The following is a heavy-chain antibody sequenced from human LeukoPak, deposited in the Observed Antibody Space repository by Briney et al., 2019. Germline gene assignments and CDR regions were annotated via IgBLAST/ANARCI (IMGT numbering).Heavy chain of an antibody. D-gene: IGHD2-2*01. CDR1: GGSFSGYY. J-gene: IGHJ5*02. CDR3: ARGGRSRYCSSTSCYRGWFDP. CDR2: INHSGST. V-gene: IGHV4-34*01. Sequence: PSETLSLTCAVYGGSFSGYYWSWIRQPPGKGLEWIGEINHSGSTNYNPSLKSRVTISVDTSKNQFSLKPSSVTAADTAVYYCARGGRSRYCSSTSCYRGWFDPWGQGTLVTVSS.